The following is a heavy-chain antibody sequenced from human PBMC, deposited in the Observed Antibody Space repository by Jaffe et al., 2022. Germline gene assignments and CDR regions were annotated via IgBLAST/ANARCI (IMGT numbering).Heavy chain of an antibody. CDR3: AREAQYYYDSSGRTGRNAFDI. Sequence: QVQLVQSGAEVKKPGASVKVSCKASGYTFTSYYMHWVRQAPGQGLEWMGIINPSGGSTSYAQKFQGRVTMTRDTSTSTVYMELSSLRSEDTAVYYCAREAQYYYDSSGRTGRNAFDIWGQGTMVTVSS. CDR1: GYTFTSYY. J-gene: IGHJ3*02. V-gene: IGHV1-46*01. CDR2: INPSGGST. D-gene: IGHD3-22*01.